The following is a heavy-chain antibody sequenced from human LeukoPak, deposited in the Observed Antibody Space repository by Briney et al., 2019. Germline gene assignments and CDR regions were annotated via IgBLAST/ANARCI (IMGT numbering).Heavy chain of an antibody. CDR2: IGREGRAK. CDR1: GFTFSSHG. V-gene: IGHV3-30*03. D-gene: IGHD3-16*01. J-gene: IGHJ2*01. CDR3: AREATWGNWYFDL. Sequence: GGSLRLSCAASGFTFSSHGLHWVCQAPGKGLEWVAVIGREGRAKYYADSVKGRSTLSRDNSINTLYLEMNSLRDEDTAVYYCAREATWGNWYFDLWGRGTLVTVSS.